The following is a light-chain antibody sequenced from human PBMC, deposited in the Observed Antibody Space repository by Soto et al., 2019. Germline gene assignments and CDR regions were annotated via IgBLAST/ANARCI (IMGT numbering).Light chain of an antibody. Sequence: DIQMTQSPSSLSASVGDRVTITCRASQNIRNYLNWYQQRPGKTPNLLVYAASNLRSGVPSRFSGSGSGTLFTLTITTLQPEVFATYYCQQIHSTSSYTFGQGTRVDIK. V-gene: IGKV1-39*01. CDR1: QNIRNY. J-gene: IGKJ2*01. CDR3: QQIHSTSSYT. CDR2: AAS.